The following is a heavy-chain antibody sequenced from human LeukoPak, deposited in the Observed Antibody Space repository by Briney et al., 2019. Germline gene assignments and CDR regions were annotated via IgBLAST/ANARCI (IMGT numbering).Heavy chain of an antibody. V-gene: IGHV3-66*01. J-gene: IGHJ4*02. D-gene: IGHD3-22*01. CDR3: ARDRGAYYYDTGF. Sequence: PGGSLRLSCAVSGFTVSSNYMTWVRQAPGKGLEWVSVIYSGGDTYYADSVKGRFTNSRDDSKNTLYLQMNSLRAEDTAVYYCARDRGAYYYDTGFWGQGTLVTVSS. CDR2: IYSGGDT. CDR1: GFTVSSNY.